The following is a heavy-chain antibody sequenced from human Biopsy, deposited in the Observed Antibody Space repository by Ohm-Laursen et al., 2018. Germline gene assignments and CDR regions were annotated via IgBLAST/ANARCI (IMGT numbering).Heavy chain of an antibody. CDR3: ASVVLGPTNDAFDL. V-gene: IGHV4-4*07. CDR2: IYPGGST. D-gene: IGHD3-22*01. Sequence: SETLSLTCNVSGGDINNYYWSWIRQPAGKGLEWIGRIYPGGSTNYNPSLKSRVTISKDTSKNQFSLQLSSVTAADTAMYYCASVVLGPTNDAFDLWGQWTMVVVSS. J-gene: IGHJ3*01. CDR1: GGDINNYY.